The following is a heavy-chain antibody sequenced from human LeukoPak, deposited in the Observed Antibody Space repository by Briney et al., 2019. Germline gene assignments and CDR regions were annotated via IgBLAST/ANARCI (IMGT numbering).Heavy chain of an antibody. V-gene: IGHV4-34*01. Sequence: SETLSPTCAVYGGSLSGYYWSWIRQPPGKGLEWIGEINHSGSTNYNPSLKSRATISVDTSKNQFSLKLSSVTAADTAVYYCARVSDLPYTMVRGVPPIAPFDYWGQGTLVTVSS. D-gene: IGHD3-10*01. CDR3: ARVSDLPYTMVRGVPPIAPFDY. CDR2: INHSGST. J-gene: IGHJ4*02. CDR1: GGSLSGYY.